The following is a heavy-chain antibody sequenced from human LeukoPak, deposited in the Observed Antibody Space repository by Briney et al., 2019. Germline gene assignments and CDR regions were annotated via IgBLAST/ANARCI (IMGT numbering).Heavy chain of an antibody. V-gene: IGHV3-23*01. CDR3: AKAHDILTGYFDY. J-gene: IGHJ4*02. CDR2: IDDSGVIR. CDR1: GFTFKTHA. D-gene: IGHD3-9*01. Sequence: QAGGSLRLSCAASGFTFKTHAMSWVRQAPGKGLEWVSRIDDSGVIRSYADSVKGRFTISRDNSKMTLTLQMNSLRADDTAVYYCAKAHDILTGYFDYWGQGTLVTVSS.